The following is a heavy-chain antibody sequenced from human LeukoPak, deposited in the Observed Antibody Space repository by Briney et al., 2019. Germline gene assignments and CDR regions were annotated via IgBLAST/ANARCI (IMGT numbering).Heavy chain of an antibody. J-gene: IGHJ5*02. CDR2: IHYGGRT. V-gene: IGHV4-59*01. CDR1: GGSINGDY. CDR3: AKETVVVPADDWFGP. D-gene: IGHD2-21*01. Sequence: PSETLSLTCTVSGGSINGDYWSWIRQTPGKGLEWIGYIHYGGRTSYNPSLKSRVTISVDTSKNQFSLRLASVTAADTAIYYCAKETVVVPADDWFGPWGQGTLVTVSS.